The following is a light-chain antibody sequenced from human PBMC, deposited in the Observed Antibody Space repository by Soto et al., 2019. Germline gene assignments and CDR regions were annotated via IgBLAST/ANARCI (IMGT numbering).Light chain of an antibody. CDR3: QEYNNWRPIT. Sequence: IVMTQYPATLSVSPGERATLSCRASQSISSKLAWYQQKPGQAPMLLIYGASTRATGIPVRFSGSVSGTEFTLTITSLQSEDVAVYYCQEYNNWRPITFGGGTKVDIK. J-gene: IGKJ4*01. CDR2: GAS. V-gene: IGKV3-15*01. CDR1: QSISSK.